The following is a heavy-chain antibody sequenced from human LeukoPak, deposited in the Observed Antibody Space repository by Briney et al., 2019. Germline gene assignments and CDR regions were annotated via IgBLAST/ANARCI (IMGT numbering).Heavy chain of an antibody. D-gene: IGHD2-2*01. CDR3: ARVGLRYCSSTSCRDFDY. Sequence: ASVKVSCKASGYTFTSYDINWVRQATGQGLEWMGWMNPNSGNTGYAQKFQGRGTMTRNTSISTAYMELSSLRSEDTAVYYCARVGLRYCSSTSCRDFDYWGQGTLVTVSP. CDR2: MNPNSGNT. CDR1: GYTFTSYD. V-gene: IGHV1-8*01. J-gene: IGHJ4*02.